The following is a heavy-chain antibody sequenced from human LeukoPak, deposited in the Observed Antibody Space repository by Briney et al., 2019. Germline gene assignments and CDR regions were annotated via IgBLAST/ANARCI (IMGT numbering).Heavy chain of an antibody. Sequence: SETLSLTCTVSGGSISSYYWSWIRQPPGKGLEWIGYIYYSGSTNYNPSLKSRVTISVDTSKNQFSLKLSSVTAADTAVYYGARGRGYAFDIWGQGTMVTVSS. J-gene: IGHJ3*02. V-gene: IGHV4-59*01. CDR3: ARGRGYAFDI. D-gene: IGHD2-15*01. CDR1: GGSISSYY. CDR2: IYYSGST.